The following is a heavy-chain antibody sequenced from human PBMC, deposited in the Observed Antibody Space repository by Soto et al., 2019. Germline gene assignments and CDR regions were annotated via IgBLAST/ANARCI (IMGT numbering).Heavy chain of an antibody. D-gene: IGHD6-19*01. V-gene: IGHV4-39*01. CDR1: GGSISSSSYY. J-gene: IGHJ4*02. CDR2: IYYSGST. Sequence: QLQLQESGPGLVKPSETLSLTCTVSGGSISSSSYYWGWIRQPPGKGLEWIGTIYYSGSTYYNPSLKSRVIISVDTSKNQFSLKLSSVTAADTAVYYCARHAYRSGWADHWGQGTLVTVSS. CDR3: ARHAYRSGWADH.